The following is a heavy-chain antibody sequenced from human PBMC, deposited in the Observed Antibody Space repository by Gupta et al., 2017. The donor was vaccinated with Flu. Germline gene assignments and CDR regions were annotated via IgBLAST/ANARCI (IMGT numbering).Heavy chain of an antibody. V-gene: IGHV1-69*01. CDR3: ARGGRDGYNYYYYYGMDV. CDR2: IIPIFGTA. Sequence: QVQLVQSGAEVKKPGSSVKVSCKASGGTFSSYAISWVRQAPGQGLEWMGGIIPIFGTANYAQKFQGRVTITADESTSTAYMELSSLRSEDTAVYYCARGGRDGYNYYYYYGMDVWGQGTTVTVSS. J-gene: IGHJ6*02. CDR1: GGTFSSYA. D-gene: IGHD5-24*01.